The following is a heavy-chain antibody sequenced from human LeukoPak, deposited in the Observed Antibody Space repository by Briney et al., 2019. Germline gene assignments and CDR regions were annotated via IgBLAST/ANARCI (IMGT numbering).Heavy chain of an antibody. CDR3: ARAYSSSWYGPYYYYGMDV. V-gene: IGHV4-39*01. CDR2: IYYSGST. J-gene: IGHJ6*02. CDR1: GGSISSSSYY. D-gene: IGHD6-13*01. Sequence: SETLSLTCTVSGGSISSSSYYWGWICQPPGKGLEWIGSIYYSGSTYYNPSLKSRVTISVDTSKNQFSLKLSSVTAADTAVYYCARAYSSSWYGPYYYYGMDVWGQGTTVTVSS.